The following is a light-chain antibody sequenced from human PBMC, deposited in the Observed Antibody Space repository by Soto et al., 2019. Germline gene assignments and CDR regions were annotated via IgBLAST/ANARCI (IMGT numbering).Light chain of an antibody. CDR1: NTDVGHDEF. CDR2: DVS. Sequence: QSVLTQPASVSGSPGQSITITCNGSNTDVGHDEFVSWYQQHPGKAPKLIIYDVSRRPSGVSDRFSGSKSGNTASLTISGLQAEYEADYYCGSYTSDKTWVFGGGTKLTVL. J-gene: IGLJ3*02. CDR3: GSYTSDKTWV. V-gene: IGLV2-14*03.